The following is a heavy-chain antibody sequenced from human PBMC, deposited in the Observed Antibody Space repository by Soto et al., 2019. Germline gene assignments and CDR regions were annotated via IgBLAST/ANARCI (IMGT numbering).Heavy chain of an antibody. CDR2: ISYDGNNK. V-gene: IGHV3-30*18. CDR3: AKGGSGNYVDYDYYYGMDV. D-gene: IGHD3-22*01. CDR1: GFNFRNNC. Sequence: GGSLRLACEASGFNFRNNCMHWVRHVPGRRLEWVAVISYDGNNKYYADSVKGRFTISRDISKNTVYLQMNKLRTEDTAMYYCAKGGSGNYVDYDYYYGMDVWGLGTTVTVSS. J-gene: IGHJ6*02.